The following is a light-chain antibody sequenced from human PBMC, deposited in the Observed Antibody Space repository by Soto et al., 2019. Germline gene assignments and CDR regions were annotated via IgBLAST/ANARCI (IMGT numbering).Light chain of an antibody. CDR2: AAS. V-gene: IGKV1-27*01. Sequence: DIQMTQSPSSLSASVGDRVTITCRASQGMSNYLAWYQQKPGKVPKLLIYAASTLQSGVPSRFSGSGSGTDFTLTISSLQPEDVATYSCQKYNSAAWTFGQGTKVELK. CDR3: QKYNSAAWT. J-gene: IGKJ1*01. CDR1: QGMSNY.